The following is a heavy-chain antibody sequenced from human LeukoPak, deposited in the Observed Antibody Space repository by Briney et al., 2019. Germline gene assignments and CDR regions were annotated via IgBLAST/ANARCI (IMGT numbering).Heavy chain of an antibody. V-gene: IGHV4-34*01. CDR2: INHSGST. CDR3: ARGYCSGGSCYLVDAFDI. CDR1: GGSFSGYY. J-gene: IGHJ3*02. D-gene: IGHD2-15*01. Sequence: SETLSLTCAVYGGSFSGYYWSWIRQPPGKWLEWIGEINHSGSTNYNPSLKSRVTISVDTSKNQFSLKLSSVTAADTAVYYCARGYCSGGSCYLVDAFDIWGQGTMVTVSS.